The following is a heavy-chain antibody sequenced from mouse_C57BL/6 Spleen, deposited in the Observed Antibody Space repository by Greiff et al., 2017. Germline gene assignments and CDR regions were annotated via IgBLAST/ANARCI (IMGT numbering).Heavy chain of an antibody. CDR2: IHPNSGGT. Sequence: VQLQQPGAELVKPGASVKLSCKASGYTFTSYWMHWVKQRPGRGLEWIGRIHPNSGGTKYNEKFKSKATLTVDKHSSTAYMQLSSLTSEESAVYYCAGGYDGSSCEGCGYWGQGTMVTVSA. D-gene: IGHD1-1*01. CDR1: GYTFTSYW. V-gene: IGHV1-72*01. CDR3: AGGYDGSSCEGCGY. J-gene: IGHJ3*01.